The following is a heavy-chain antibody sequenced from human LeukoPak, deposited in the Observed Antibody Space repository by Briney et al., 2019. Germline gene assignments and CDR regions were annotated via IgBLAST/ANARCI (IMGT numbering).Heavy chain of an antibody. D-gene: IGHD2-2*01. V-gene: IGHV4-34*01. Sequence: SGTLSLTCAVYGGSFCGYYWSWIRQHPGKGLEWIGEINHSGSTNYKPSLKSRVTISVDTSKNHFSLKLSSVTAADTAVYYSAREIPSRYFDLWGRGTLVTVSS. CDR1: GGSFCGYY. CDR2: INHSGST. J-gene: IGHJ2*01. CDR3: AREIPSRYFDL.